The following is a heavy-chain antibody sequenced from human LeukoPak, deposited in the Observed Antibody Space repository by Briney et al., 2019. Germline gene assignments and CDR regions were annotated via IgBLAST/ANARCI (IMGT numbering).Heavy chain of an antibody. V-gene: IGHV4-59*01. J-gene: IGHJ4*02. Sequence: SETLSLTCTISGGSISRYYWSWIRQPPGKGLEWIGYIYYSGSTDYNPSLKSRVTISIDTSKNQFSLKLSSLTAADTAVYYCATCPITADGAVDYWGQGIRVTVSS. CDR1: GGSISRYY. D-gene: IGHD6-13*01. CDR2: IYYSGST. CDR3: ATCPITADGAVDY.